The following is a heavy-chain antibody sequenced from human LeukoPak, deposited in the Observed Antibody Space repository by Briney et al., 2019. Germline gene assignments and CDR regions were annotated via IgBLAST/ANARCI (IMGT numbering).Heavy chain of an antibody. D-gene: IGHD5-18*01. CDR3: ARENIRRGYSYGYPDY. CDR1: GYTFTVYY. Sequence: GASVKLSCKASGYTFTVYYMHWVPQAPGQGLEWVGRINPNSGGTNYAQKFQGRVTMARDTSISTAYMELSRLRSDDTAVYYCARENIRRGYSYGYPDYWGQATLVTVSS. CDR2: INPNSGGT. V-gene: IGHV1-2*06. J-gene: IGHJ4*02.